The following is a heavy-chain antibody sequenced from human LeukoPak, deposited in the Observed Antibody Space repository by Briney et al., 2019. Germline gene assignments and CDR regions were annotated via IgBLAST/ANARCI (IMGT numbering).Heavy chain of an antibody. V-gene: IGHV4-59*01. J-gene: IGHJ4*02. D-gene: IGHD4-11*01. CDR3: ARGANSNHPGLDN. CDR2: IKYSGST. Sequence: SETLSLTCTVSGGSISSYYWSWIRQPPGKGMEWIWYIKYSGSTNYNPSLTSRVTISVDTSKNQVSLKLNSVTAADTAVYYCARGANSNHPGLDNWGQGTLVTVSS. CDR1: GGSISSYY.